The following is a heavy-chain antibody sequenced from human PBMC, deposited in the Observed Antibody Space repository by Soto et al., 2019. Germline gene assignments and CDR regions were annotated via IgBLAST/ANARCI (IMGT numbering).Heavy chain of an antibody. Sequence: QVQLVQSGAEVKKPGSSVKVSCKASGVTFSSYAISWVRQAPGQGLEWMGGIIPIFGTANYAQKFRGRVTITADESTRTAYMELISLRSEDTAGYYCARDSVPGYYGIDVWGQGPTVTVSS. CDR1: GVTFSSYA. CDR2: IIPIFGTA. J-gene: IGHJ6*02. D-gene: IGHD1-26*01. CDR3: ARDSVPGYYGIDV. V-gene: IGHV1-69*01.